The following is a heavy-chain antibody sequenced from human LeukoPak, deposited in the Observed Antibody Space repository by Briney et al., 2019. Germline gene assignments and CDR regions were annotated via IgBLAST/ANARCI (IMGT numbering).Heavy chain of an antibody. CDR1: ETFSSHA. J-gene: IGHJ4*02. CDR2: IIPIVDLV. Sequence: GASVKVSCRASETFSSHAITWARQAPGQGLEWMGRIIPIVDLVNSAQKFQGRVTFTADKSTTTAYMELSSLRSEDTAVYYCARAEEDRSGSFCGGYWGQGTLITVSS. V-gene: IGHV1-69*04. D-gene: IGHD3-10*01. CDR3: ARAEEDRSGSFCGGY.